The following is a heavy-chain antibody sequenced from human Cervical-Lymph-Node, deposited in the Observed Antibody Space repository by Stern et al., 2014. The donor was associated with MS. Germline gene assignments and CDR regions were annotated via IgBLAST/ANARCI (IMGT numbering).Heavy chain of an antibody. J-gene: IGHJ6*02. D-gene: IGHD1-1*01. CDR2: FYYSGAT. CDR1: GGSINNGDYY. V-gene: IGHV4-31*03. CDR3: ARELSGMYGMDV. Sequence: QVQLQESGPGLVKPSQTLSLTCTVSGGSINNGDYYWSWVRKHPGKGLEWLGYFYYSGATYYNPSLKGRLTISVDTSKRHFSLKLTSVTAADTAVYYCARELSGMYGMDVWGQGTTVTVSS.